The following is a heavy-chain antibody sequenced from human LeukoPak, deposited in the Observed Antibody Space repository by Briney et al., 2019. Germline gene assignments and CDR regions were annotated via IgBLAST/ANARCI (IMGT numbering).Heavy chain of an antibody. Sequence: SETLSLTCTVSGGSISSYYWSWIRQPPGKGLEWIGYIYYSGSTNYNPSLKSRVTISVDTSKNQFSLKLSSVTAADTAVYYCAREMGHVGMATNNRRAFDIWGQGTMVTVSS. V-gene: IGHV4-59*01. D-gene: IGHD5-24*01. CDR1: GGSISSYY. CDR2: IYYSGST. J-gene: IGHJ3*02. CDR3: AREMGHVGMATNNRRAFDI.